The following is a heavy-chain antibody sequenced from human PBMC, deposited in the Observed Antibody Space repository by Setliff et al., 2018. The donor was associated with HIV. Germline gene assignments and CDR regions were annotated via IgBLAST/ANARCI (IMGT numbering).Heavy chain of an antibody. CDR3: AKQMKSMGPYDGFDI. Sequence: GGSLRLSCAASGFTFSSYSMNWVRQAPGKGLEWVSFISSSSSYIYYADSVKGRFTISRDNVKNSLYLQMNSLRAEDTAVYYCAKQMKSMGPYDGFDIWGQGTMVTVSS. CDR1: GFTFSSYS. J-gene: IGHJ3*02. CDR2: ISSSSSYI. V-gene: IGHV3-21*01. D-gene: IGHD3-10*01.